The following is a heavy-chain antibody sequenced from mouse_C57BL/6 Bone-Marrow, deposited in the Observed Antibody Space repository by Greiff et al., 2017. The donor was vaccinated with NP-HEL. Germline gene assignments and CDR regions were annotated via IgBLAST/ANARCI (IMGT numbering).Heavy chain of an antibody. V-gene: IGHV1-55*01. D-gene: IGHD1-1*01. Sequence: QVQLKQPGAELVKPGASVKMSCKASGYTFTSYWITWVKQRPGQGLEWIGDIYPGSGSTNYNEKFKSKATLTVDTSSSTAYMRLISLTSEDSAVYYCVDFYYGSSLDYWGQGTTLTVSS. J-gene: IGHJ2*01. CDR3: VDFYYGSSLDY. CDR2: IYPGSGST. CDR1: GYTFTSYW.